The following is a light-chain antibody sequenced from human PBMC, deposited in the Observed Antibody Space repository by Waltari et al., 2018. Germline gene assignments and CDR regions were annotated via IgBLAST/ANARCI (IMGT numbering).Light chain of an antibody. Sequence: LVFTHSPVTLSLSPGDRAALSCRASQRVSTSLAWYQHRPGQAPRLLIYDASTRATGIPARFSGSGSGTDFTLTISSLEPEDFAVYYCQRHSNSPPCTFGQGTTVEVK. CDR2: DAS. CDR1: QRVSTS. CDR3: QRHSNSPPCT. J-gene: IGKJ1*01. V-gene: IGKV3-11*01.